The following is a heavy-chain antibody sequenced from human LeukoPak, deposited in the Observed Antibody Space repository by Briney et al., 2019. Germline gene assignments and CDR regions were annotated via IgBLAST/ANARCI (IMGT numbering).Heavy chain of an antibody. Sequence: PGGSLRLSCAASGFTFSSYGMSWVRQAPGKGLEWVSAISGSGGSTYYADSVKGRFTISRDNSKHPLYPKLNSLRAEHPAVYYCAKHRGSWITANGYWGQGTLATVSS. V-gene: IGHV3-23*01. J-gene: IGHJ4*02. CDR1: GFTFSSYG. D-gene: IGHD5-18*01. CDR2: ISGSGGST. CDR3: AKHRGSWITANGY.